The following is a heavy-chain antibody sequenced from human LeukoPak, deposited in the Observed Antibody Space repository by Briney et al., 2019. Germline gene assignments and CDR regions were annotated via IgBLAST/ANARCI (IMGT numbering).Heavy chain of an antibody. CDR3: AREGLVGATIGYYYYGMDV. V-gene: IGHV3-13*01. CDR1: GFTFSSYD. D-gene: IGHD1-26*01. Sequence: GGSLRLSCAASGFTFSSYDTHWVRQATGKGLEWVSAIGTAGDTYYPGSVKGRFTISRENAKNSLYLQMNSLRAEDTAVYYCAREGLVGATIGYYYYGMDVWGQGTTVTVSS. J-gene: IGHJ6*02. CDR2: IGTAGDT.